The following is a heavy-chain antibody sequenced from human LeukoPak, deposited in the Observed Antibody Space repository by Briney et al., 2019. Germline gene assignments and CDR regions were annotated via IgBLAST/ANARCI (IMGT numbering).Heavy chain of an antibody. CDR3: ARIYLKQASAS. CDR1: GFSFSYYW. CDR2: INEDGSEK. V-gene: IGHV3-7*01. D-gene: IGHD3-10*01. J-gene: IGHJ5*02. Sequence: PGGSLRLSCAASGFSFSYYWMSWVRQAPGKGLEWVANINEDGSEKYYVDSVKGRLTISRDNAKNSLCLQMNSLRVEDTAVYYCARIYLKQASASWGQGTLVTVPS.